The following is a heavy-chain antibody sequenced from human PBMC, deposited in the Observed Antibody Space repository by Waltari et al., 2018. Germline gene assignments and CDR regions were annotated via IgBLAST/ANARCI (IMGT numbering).Heavy chain of an antibody. D-gene: IGHD3-22*01. CDR3: ARQPGGDSSGYFDY. CDR2: IYYSGST. CDR1: GGSISSSSYY. V-gene: IGHV4-39*01. Sequence: QLQLQESGPGLVKPSETLSLTCTVSGGSISSSSYYWGWIRQPPGKGLEWIGSIYYSGSTYYNPSLKSLVTISVDTSKNQFSLKLSSVTAADTAVYYCARQPGGDSSGYFDYWGQGTLVTVSS. J-gene: IGHJ4*02.